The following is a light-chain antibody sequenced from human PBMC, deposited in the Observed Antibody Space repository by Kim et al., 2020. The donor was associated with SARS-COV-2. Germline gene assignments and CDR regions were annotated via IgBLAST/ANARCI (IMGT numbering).Light chain of an antibody. Sequence: DIVMTQSPATLSLSPGERATLSCRASQSVRSNLAWYQQKPGQAPRLLMYDASTRATAIPARFSGSGSGTEFTLTISSLHSEDFAVYYCQHYNNWPQTFDQGTKLEI. CDR3: QHYNNWPQT. V-gene: IGKV3-15*01. CDR1: QSVRSN. J-gene: IGKJ2*01. CDR2: DAS.